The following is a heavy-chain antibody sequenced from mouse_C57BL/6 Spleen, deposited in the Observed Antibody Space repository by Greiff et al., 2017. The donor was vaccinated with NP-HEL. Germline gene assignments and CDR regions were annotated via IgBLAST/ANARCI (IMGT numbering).Heavy chain of an antibody. J-gene: IGHJ2*01. CDR3: ARDDGYYVGFDY. Sequence: QVQLQQSGPELVKPGASVKISCKASGYAFSSSWMNWVKQRPGKGLEWIGRIYPGDGDTNYNGKFKGKATLTADKSSSTAYMQLSSLTSEDSAVYFCARDDGYYVGFDYWGQGTTLTVSS. D-gene: IGHD2-3*01. CDR2: IYPGDGDT. V-gene: IGHV1-82*01. CDR1: GYAFSSSW.